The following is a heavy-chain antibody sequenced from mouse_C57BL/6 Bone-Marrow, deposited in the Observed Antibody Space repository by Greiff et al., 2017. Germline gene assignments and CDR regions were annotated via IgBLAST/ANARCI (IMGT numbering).Heavy chain of an antibody. CDR2: IRNKANGYTT. J-gene: IGHJ2*01. CDR3: ARWRYSPFNN. Sequence: EVKVVESGGGLVQPGGSLSLSCAASGFTFTDYYMSWVRQPPGKALEWLGFIRNKANGYTTEYSASVKGRFTISRDNSQSILYLQMNALGAEDSATYYCARWRYSPFNNWGQGTTLTVSS. CDR1: GFTFTDYY. D-gene: IGHD2-12*01. V-gene: IGHV7-3*01.